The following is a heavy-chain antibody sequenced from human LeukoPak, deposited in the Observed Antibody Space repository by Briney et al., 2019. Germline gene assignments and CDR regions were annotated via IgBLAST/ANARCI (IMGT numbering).Heavy chain of an antibody. CDR2: ISGSSGTR. Sequence: GVSLRLSCAASGFTFSSYSMNWVRQAPGKGLEWVSYISGSSGTRYYADSVKGRFTISRENAKNSLYLQMNSLRAEDTAVYYCARAPYTSGWYRGDNDYWGQGTLVPVSS. CDR3: ARAPYTSGWYRGDNDY. D-gene: IGHD6-19*01. J-gene: IGHJ4*02. CDR1: GFTFSSYS. V-gene: IGHV3-48*01.